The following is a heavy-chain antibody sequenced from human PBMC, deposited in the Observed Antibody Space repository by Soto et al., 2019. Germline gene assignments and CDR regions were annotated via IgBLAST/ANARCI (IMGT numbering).Heavy chain of an antibody. Sequence: QVLLVQSGAEVKKPGASVKVSCKASGYTFTDYYIHWVRQAPGQGLEWMGWIDGDSGDTKYAQKCQDGVTMTRDTSINTAYMELSRLTSDDTAVYYCARTPNNGRAGVYGMDVWGQGTTVTVSS. J-gene: IGHJ6*02. CDR2: IDGDSGDT. V-gene: IGHV1-2*02. CDR3: ARTPNNGRAGVYGMDV. CDR1: GYTFTDYY. D-gene: IGHD1-26*01.